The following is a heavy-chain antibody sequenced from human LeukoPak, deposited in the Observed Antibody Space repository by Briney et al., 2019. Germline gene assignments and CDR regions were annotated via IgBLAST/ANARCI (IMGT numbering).Heavy chain of an antibody. D-gene: IGHD5-18*01. V-gene: IGHV3-30*02. CDR2: IRYDGSDK. Sequence: PGGSLRLSCSASSFDFKRYAMHWVRRAPAKGLEGGTFIRYDGSDKYYVDSVKGRFTVSRDNFKSTLFLQMSSLRPEDTALYFCAKAYSTYSFGYPDAFDMWGQGTMVIVSS. CDR3: AKAYSTYSFGYPDAFDM. J-gene: IGHJ3*02. CDR1: SFDFKRYA.